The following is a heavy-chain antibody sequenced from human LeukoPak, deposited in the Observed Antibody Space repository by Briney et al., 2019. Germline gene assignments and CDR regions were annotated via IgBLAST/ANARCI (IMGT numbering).Heavy chain of an antibody. CDR3: ARGGRSWFYFAD. Sequence: GGSLRLSCAAAGFTISSYSMNWVRQALGKGLEWVSSISSSGTYIYYADSVKGRFTISRDDAKNSLFLQMNSLRAEDTAVYYCARGGRSWFYFADGGQGSLVTVSS. CDR2: ISSSGTYI. J-gene: IGHJ4*02. D-gene: IGHD6-13*01. V-gene: IGHV3-21*06. CDR1: GFTISSYS.